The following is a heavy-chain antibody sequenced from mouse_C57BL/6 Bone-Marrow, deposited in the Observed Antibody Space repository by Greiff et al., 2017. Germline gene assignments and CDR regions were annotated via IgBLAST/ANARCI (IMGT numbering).Heavy chain of an antibody. CDR2: IWSGGST. CDR3: ARLLWYHYYAMDY. D-gene: IGHD2-1*01. CDR1: GFSLTSYG. J-gene: IGHJ4*01. V-gene: IGHV2-2*01. Sequence: VMLVESGPGLVQPSQSLSITCTVSGFSLTSYGVHWVRQSPGKGLEWLGVIWSGGSTDYNAAFISRLSISKDNSKSQVFFKMNSLQADDTAIYYCARLLWYHYYAMDYWGQGTSVTVSS.